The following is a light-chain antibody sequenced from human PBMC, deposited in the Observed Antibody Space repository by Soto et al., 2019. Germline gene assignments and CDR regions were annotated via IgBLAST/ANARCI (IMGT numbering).Light chain of an antibody. CDR1: SSNIGAGYD. CDR3: QSYDSSLSGVV. Sequence: QSVLTQPPSVSRAPGQRVTISCTGSSSNIGAGYDVHWYQHLPGTAPKLLVYGNSNRPSGVPDRFSGSKSGTSASLAITGLQAEDEADYYCQSYDSSLSGVVFGGGTKLTVL. CDR2: GNS. V-gene: IGLV1-40*01. J-gene: IGLJ2*01.